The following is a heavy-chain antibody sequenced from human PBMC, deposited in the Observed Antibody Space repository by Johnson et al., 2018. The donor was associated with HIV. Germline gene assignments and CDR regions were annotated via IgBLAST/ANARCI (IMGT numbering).Heavy chain of an antibody. Sequence: VQLVESGGGLVQPGGSLRLSCAASGFTSSSYWMSWVRQAPGKGLEWVANIKQDGSEKYYVDSVKGRFTISRDNAKNSLYLQMNSLRAEDTAVYYCAREYDAFGIWGQGTMVTVSS. V-gene: IGHV3-7*01. CDR1: GFTSSSYW. J-gene: IGHJ3*02. CDR2: IKQDGSEK. CDR3: AREYDAFGI.